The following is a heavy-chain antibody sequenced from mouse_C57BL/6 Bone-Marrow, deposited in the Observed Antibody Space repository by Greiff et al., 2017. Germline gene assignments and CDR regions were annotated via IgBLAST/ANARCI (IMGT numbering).Heavy chain of an antibody. Sequence: VQLQQPGAELVMPGASVKLSCKASGYTFTSYWMHWVKQRPGQGLEWIGEIDPSDSYTNYNQKFKGKSTLTVDKSSSTAYMQLSSLTSEDSAVYYCAVDYYDFPHYYAMDYWGQGTSVTVSS. D-gene: IGHD2-4*01. J-gene: IGHJ4*01. V-gene: IGHV1-69*01. CDR3: AVDYYDFPHYYAMDY. CDR1: GYTFTSYW. CDR2: IDPSDSYT.